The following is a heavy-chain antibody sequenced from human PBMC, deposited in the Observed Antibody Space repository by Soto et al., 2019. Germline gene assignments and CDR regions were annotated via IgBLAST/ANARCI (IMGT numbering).Heavy chain of an antibody. CDR2: IYSGGST. CDR1: GFTVSSNY. Sequence: GGSLRLSCAASGFTVSSNYMSWVRQAPGKGLEWVSVIYSGGSTYYADSVKGRFTISRDNSKNTLYLQMNSLRAEDTAVYYCARDSIAADDAFDIWGQGTMVNVSS. J-gene: IGHJ3*02. CDR3: ARDSIAADDAFDI. D-gene: IGHD6-13*01. V-gene: IGHV3-53*01.